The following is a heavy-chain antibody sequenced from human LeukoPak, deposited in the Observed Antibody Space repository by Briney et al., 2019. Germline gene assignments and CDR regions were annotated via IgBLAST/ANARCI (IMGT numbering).Heavy chain of an antibody. V-gene: IGHV1-8*01. Sequence: ASVKVSCKASGYTFTSYDINWVRQATGQGLEWMGWMNPNSGNTGYAQKFQGRVTMTRNTSISTAYMELSSLRSEDTAVYYCAGSLGGYYPQYGMDVWGQGTTVTVSS. CDR2: MNPNSGNT. CDR3: AGSLGGYYPQYGMDV. D-gene: IGHD3-22*01. CDR1: GYTFTSYD. J-gene: IGHJ6*02.